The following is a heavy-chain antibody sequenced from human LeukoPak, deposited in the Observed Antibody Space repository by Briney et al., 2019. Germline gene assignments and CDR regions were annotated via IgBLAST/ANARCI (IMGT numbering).Heavy chain of an antibody. CDR2: RCGDRT. J-gene: IGHJ4*02. D-gene: IGHD3-3*01. CDR1: GFTFDGYG. V-gene: IGHV3-20*04. Sequence: GGSLRLSCAASGFTFDGYGLSWVRQAPGKGLEWVSVRCGDRTGYADSVTGRFTISRDSAKYSVHLQMKSLRPEDTALYCCARGWRGDPAPYYFDYWGQGTLVTVSP. CDR3: ARGWRGDPAPYYFDY.